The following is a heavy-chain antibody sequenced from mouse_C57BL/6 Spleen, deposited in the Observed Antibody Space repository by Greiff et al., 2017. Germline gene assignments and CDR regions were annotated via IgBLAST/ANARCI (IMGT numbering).Heavy chain of an antibody. D-gene: IGHD2-5*01. J-gene: IGHJ4*01. CDR1: GFTFSSYA. Sequence: EVQVVESGGGLVKPGGSLKLSCAASGFTFSSYAMSWVRQTPEKRLEWVATISDGGSYTYYPDNVKGRFTISRDNDKNNLYLQMSHLKSEDTAMYYCARDDSNYDYYAMDYWGQGTSVTVSS. V-gene: IGHV5-4*01. CDR2: ISDGGSYT. CDR3: ARDDSNYDYYAMDY.